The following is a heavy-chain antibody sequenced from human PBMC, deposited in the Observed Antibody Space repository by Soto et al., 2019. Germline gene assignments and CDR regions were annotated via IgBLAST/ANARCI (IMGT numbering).Heavy chain of an antibody. V-gene: IGHV3-48*04. CDR2: ISTTSFTI. CDR3: AREREGYYFDY. CDR1: GFSFSTYN. J-gene: IGHJ4*02. Sequence: WGSLRLSCAASGFSFSTYNMDWVRQAPGKGPEWIAYISTTSFTIYYADSVKFRFTISRDNAKNSLYLQMNSLRAEDTAVYYCAREREGYYFDYWGQGTLVTVSS.